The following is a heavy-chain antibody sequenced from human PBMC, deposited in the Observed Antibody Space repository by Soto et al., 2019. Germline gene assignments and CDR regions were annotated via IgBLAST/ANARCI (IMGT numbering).Heavy chain of an antibody. J-gene: IGHJ6*02. V-gene: IGHV3-23*01. CDR2: ISGSGGRT. CDR1: GFTFSSYA. Sequence: PGGSLRLSCAASGFTFSSYAMSWVCQAPGKGLEWVSAISGSGGRTYYADSVKGRFTISRDNSKNTLYLQMNSLRAEDTAVYYCAKGAPITMVRGVRDYYYYGMDVWGQGTTVTVSS. CDR3: AKGAPITMVRGVRDYYYYGMDV. D-gene: IGHD3-10*01.